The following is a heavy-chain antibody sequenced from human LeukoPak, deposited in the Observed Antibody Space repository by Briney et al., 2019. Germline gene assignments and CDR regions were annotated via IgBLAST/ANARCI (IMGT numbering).Heavy chain of an antibody. Sequence: SETLSLTCTVSGGSISSYYWSWIRQPPGKGLEWIGYIYYSGSTNYNPSLKSRVTISVDTSKNQFSLKLSSVTAADTAVYYCARGTYDFWSGYYIRWFDPWGQGTLVTVFS. CDR1: GGSISSYY. CDR3: ARGTYDFWSGYYIRWFDP. D-gene: IGHD3-3*01. CDR2: IYYSGST. J-gene: IGHJ5*02. V-gene: IGHV4-59*01.